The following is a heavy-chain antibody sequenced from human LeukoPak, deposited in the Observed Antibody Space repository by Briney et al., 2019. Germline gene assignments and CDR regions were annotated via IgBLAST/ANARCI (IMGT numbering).Heavy chain of an antibody. CDR1: GFTFSSYA. J-gene: IGHJ6*02. Sequence: GGSLRLSCAASGFTFSSYAMSWVRQAPGKGLGWVSAISGSGGSTYYADSVKGRFTISRDNSKNTLYLQMNSLRAEDTAVYYCAKGGRLRFLEWPDVWGQGTTATVSS. V-gene: IGHV3-23*01. D-gene: IGHD3-3*01. CDR3: AKGGRLRFLEWPDV. CDR2: ISGSGGST.